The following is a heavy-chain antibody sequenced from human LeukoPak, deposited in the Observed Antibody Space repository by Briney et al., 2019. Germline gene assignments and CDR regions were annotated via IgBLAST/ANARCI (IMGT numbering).Heavy chain of an antibody. D-gene: IGHD6-13*01. CDR1: GFTFSSYG. CDR3: ARLGIITAAGSNDY. Sequence: GGSLRLSCAASGFTFSSYGMHWVRQAPCKGLEWVAVISYDGSNKYYADSVKGRFTISRDNSKNTLYLQMNSLRAEDTAVYYCARLGIITAAGSNDYWGQGTLVTVSS. J-gene: IGHJ4*02. CDR2: ISYDGSNK. V-gene: IGHV3-30*03.